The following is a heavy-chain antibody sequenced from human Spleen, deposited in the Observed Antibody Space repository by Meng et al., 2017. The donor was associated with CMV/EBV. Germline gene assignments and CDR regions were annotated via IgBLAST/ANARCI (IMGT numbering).Heavy chain of an antibody. Sequence: VSGGSVSSGGYYWNWIRQHPGKGLEWIGYIYYSGSTYYNPSLKSRVTISVDTSKNQFSLKLSSVTAADTAVYYCARDFALVGRFFDYWGQGTLVTVSS. J-gene: IGHJ4*02. CDR3: ARDFALVGRFFDY. CDR1: GGSVSSGGYY. D-gene: IGHD6-13*01. V-gene: IGHV4-31*02. CDR2: IYYSGST.